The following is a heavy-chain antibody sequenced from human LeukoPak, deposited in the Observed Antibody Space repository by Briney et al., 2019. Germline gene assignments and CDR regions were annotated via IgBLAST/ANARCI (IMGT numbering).Heavy chain of an antibody. V-gene: IGHV4-34*01. CDR2: INHSGST. Sequence: SETLSLTCAVYGGSFSGYYWSWIRQPPGKGLEWIGEINHSGSTNYDPSLKSRVTISVDTSKNQFSLKLSSVTAADTAVYYCARGLGGYYYYYGMDVWGQGTTVTVSS. CDR3: ARGLGGYYYYYGMDV. J-gene: IGHJ6*02. CDR1: GGSFSGYY.